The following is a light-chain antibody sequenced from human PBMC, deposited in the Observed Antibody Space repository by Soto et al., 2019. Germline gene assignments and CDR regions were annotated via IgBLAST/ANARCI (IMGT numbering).Light chain of an antibody. CDR2: AAS. CDR1: LGIRND. V-gene: IGKV1-6*01. J-gene: IGKJ4*01. Sequence: AIHMTQSPSSLSASVGDKVTITCRASLGIRNDLGWYQQKPGKAPKLLIYAASSLQSGVPSRFSGSGSGTDFTLTISSLQPEDFATYYCLQDYTYPLTFGGGTKVEIK. CDR3: LQDYTYPLT.